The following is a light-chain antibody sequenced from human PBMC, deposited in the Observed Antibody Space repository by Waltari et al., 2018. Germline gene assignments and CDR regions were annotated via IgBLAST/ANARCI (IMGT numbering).Light chain of an antibody. J-gene: IGKJ1*01. V-gene: IGKV1-39*01. CDR1: QSISTH. Sequence: DIQMTQSPASLSASVGDRVTITCRASQSISTHLNWYQQKPGKAPKLLIYAASSLQSGVPSRFSGSGSATDFTLTITSLQPEDFAIYYCQQTYSTPRTFGQGTKVEIK. CDR3: QQTYSTPRT. CDR2: AAS.